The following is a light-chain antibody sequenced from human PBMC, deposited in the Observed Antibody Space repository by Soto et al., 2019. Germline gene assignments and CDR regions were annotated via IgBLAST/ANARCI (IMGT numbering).Light chain of an antibody. J-gene: IGKJ1*01. V-gene: IGKV1-5*01. CDR1: QSISSW. CDR3: QQYDSFWT. CDR2: DAL. Sequence: DIQMTQSPSTLSASVGDRVTITCRASQSISSWLAWYQQKPGKAPKLLIHDALSLESGVPSRFSGSGSGTYFPLTISSLQPDDFATYYCQQYDSFWTFAQGTKVEIK.